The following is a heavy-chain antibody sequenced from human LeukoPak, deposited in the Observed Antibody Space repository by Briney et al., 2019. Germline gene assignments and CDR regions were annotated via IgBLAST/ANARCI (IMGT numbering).Heavy chain of an antibody. CDR3: AKDVVGSGWYYYYGMDV. CDR1: GFTFSSYA. Sequence: GGSLRLSCAASGFTFSSYAISWVRQAPGKGLEWVSAISGSGGSTYYADSVKGRFTISRDNSKNTLYLQMNSLRAEDTAVYYCAKDVVGSGWYYYYGMDVWGKGTTVTVSS. D-gene: IGHD6-19*01. V-gene: IGHV3-23*01. J-gene: IGHJ6*04. CDR2: ISGSGGST.